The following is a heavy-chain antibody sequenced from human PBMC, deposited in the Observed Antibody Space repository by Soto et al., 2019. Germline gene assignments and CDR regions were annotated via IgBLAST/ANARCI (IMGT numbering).Heavy chain of an antibody. D-gene: IGHD2-21*01. CDR1: GFSFSGSA. CDR3: SDYGAGHTHS. V-gene: IGHV3-73*01. Sequence: GGSLRLSCAASGFSFSGSAMHWFRQASGKGLEWVGRIRSEANSYATEYAPSVKGRFTISRDDSKSTAYLQMNSLKTEDTAMYYCSDYGAGHTHSWGQGTLVTVSS. J-gene: IGHJ4*02. CDR2: IRSEANSYAT.